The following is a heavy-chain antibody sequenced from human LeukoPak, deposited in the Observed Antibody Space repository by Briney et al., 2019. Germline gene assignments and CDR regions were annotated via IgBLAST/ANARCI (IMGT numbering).Heavy chain of an antibody. CDR2: MNPNSGNT. CDR3: ARNYGDYEDDFDY. CDR1: GYTFTSYD. D-gene: IGHD4-17*01. Sequence: ASVKVSCKASGYTFTSYDINWVRQATGQGLEWMGWMNPNSGNTGYAQKFQGRVTMTRDTSISTAYMELSSLRSEDTAVYYCARNYGDYEDDFDYWGQGTLVTVSS. J-gene: IGHJ4*02. V-gene: IGHV1-8*01.